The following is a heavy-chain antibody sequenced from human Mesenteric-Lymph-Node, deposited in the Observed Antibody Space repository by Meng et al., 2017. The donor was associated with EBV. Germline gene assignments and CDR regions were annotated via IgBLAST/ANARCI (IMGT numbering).Heavy chain of an antibody. CDR2: VYWDDDK. CDR3: AGWSARLEY. Sequence: QTTLKEAGPTLVKPPQTLTLTCTFSGFSLSTRVVLVGWIRQPPGQALEWLALVYWDDDKRYSPSLKSRLSITKNTSKNQVVLTMADMDPVDTGTYYCAGWSARLEYWGPGTLVTGSS. J-gene: IGHJ4*02. CDR1: GFSLSTRVVL. V-gene: IGHV2-5*02. D-gene: IGHD3-3*01.